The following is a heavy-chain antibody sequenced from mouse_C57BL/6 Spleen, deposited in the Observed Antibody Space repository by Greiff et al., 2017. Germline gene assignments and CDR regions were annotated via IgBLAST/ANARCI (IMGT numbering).Heavy chain of an antibody. CDR2: IYPREGST. CDR3: ARNYCSSYWYFDV. CDR1: GYTFTSSD. V-gene: IGHV1-85*01. J-gene: IGHJ1*03. D-gene: IGHD1-1*01. Sequence: QVQLQQSGPELVKPGASVKLSCKASGYTFTSSDIHWVKQRPGQGLEWIGWIYPREGSTKYNEKFKGKAPLTVYTSSSTAYMELPSLTSEDSAVYFCARNYCSSYWYFDVWGTGTTVTVSS.